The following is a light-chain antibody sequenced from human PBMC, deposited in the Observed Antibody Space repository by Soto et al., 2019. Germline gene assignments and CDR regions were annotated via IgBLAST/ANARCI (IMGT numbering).Light chain of an antibody. CDR1: QSISSY. Sequence: DIQMTQSPSSLSASVEDRVTITCRASQSISSYLNWYQQKPCKAPKLLIYAASSLQSRVPPRFSGSGAGTYFTHTISSLQPEDVTNSYCQRRYSTPRTFEQGTKVDTK. V-gene: IGKV1-39*01. CDR2: AAS. J-gene: IGKJ1*01. CDR3: QRRYSTPRT.